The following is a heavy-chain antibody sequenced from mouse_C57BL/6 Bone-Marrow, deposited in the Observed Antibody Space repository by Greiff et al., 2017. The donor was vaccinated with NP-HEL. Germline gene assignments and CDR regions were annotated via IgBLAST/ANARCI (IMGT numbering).Heavy chain of an antibody. CDR1: GYTFTDYY. D-gene: IGHD1-1*01. Sequence: SGAELVRPGASVKLSCKASGYTFTDYYINWVKQRPGQGLEWIARIYPGSGNTYYNEKFKGKATLTAEKSSSTAYMQLSSLTSEDSAVYFCARSPSYYYGRSWFAYWGQGTLVTVSA. CDR2: IYPGSGNT. CDR3: ARSPSYYYGRSWFAY. V-gene: IGHV1-76*01. J-gene: IGHJ3*01.